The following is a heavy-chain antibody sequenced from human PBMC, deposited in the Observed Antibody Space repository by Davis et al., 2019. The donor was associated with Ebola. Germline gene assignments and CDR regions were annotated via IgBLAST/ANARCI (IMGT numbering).Heavy chain of an antibody. J-gene: IGHJ4*02. CDR2: ISAYNGDT. V-gene: IGHV1-18*01. D-gene: IGHD2-21*02. Sequence: AASVKVSCKASGYTFTSYGISWVRQAPGQGLEWMGWISAYNGDTNYAQKVKGRVTMTTDTSTSTAYMELRSLRSDDTAVYYCATYCGGDCYFDYWGQGTLVTVSS. CDR1: GYTFTSYG. CDR3: ATYCGGDCYFDY.